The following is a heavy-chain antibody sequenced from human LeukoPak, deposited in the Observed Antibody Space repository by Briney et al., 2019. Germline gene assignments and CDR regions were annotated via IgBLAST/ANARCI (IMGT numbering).Heavy chain of an antibody. CDR2: IDWDDDK. Sequence: SGPALVKPTQTLTLTCTFSGFSLRTRGMCVSWIRQPPGKALEWLARIDWDDDKYYSTSLKTRLTISKDTSQNQVVLTMTNMDPVDTATYYWARISNLRRVAGEYYFDYWGPGTLVTVSS. CDR3: ARISNLRRVAGEYYFDY. J-gene: IGHJ4*02. D-gene: IGHD1-26*01. V-gene: IGHV2-70*11. CDR1: GFSLRTRGMC.